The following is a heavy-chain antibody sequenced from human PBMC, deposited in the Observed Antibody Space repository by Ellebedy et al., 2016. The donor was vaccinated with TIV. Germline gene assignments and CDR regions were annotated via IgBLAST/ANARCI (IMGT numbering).Heavy chain of an antibody. CDR2: IKSETNGATT. V-gene: IGHV3-15*01. D-gene: IGHD3-16*01. J-gene: IGHJ4*02. CDR1: GFTFSRAW. Sequence: GESLKISCAASGFTFSRAWMNWVRQAPGKGLEWIGRIKSETNGATTDYAAPVKGRFTVSRDDSKNTFYLQMNSLETEDTAVEHCVTGDYFWGDYWGQGTLVTVSS. CDR3: VTGDYFWGDY.